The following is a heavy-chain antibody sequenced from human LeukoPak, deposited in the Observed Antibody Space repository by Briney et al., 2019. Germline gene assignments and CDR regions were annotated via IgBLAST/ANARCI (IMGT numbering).Heavy chain of an antibody. CDR1: GFTFDDYA. J-gene: IGHJ3*02. D-gene: IGHD1-26*01. Sequence: GGSLRLSCAASGFTFDDYAMHWVRQAPGKGLEWVSGISWNSGSIGYADSVKGRFTISRDNAKNSLYLQMNSLRAEDTAVYYCASSVTPPGGSYSSDAFDIWGQGTMVTVSS. V-gene: IGHV3-9*01. CDR3: ASSVTPPGGSYSSDAFDI. CDR2: ISWNSGSI.